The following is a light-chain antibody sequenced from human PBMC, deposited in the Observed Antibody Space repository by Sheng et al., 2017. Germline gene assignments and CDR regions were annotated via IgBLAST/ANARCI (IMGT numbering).Light chain of an antibody. CDR2: KAS. CDR3: QQCNSYSGA. CDR1: QSISSW. J-gene: IGKJ1*01. Sequence: DIQMTQSPSALSASVGDRVTITCRASQSISSWLAWYQQKPGKAPNLLIYKASSLESGVPSRFSGSGYGTEFTLTISSLQPDDFATYYCQQCNSYSGAFGQGTKVEIK. V-gene: IGKV1-5*03.